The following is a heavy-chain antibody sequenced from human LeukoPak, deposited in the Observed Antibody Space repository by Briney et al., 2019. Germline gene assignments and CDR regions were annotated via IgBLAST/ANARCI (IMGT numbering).Heavy chain of an antibody. Sequence: SETLSLTCTVSGGSISSSSYYWGWIRQPPGKGLEWIGSIYYSGSTYYNPSLKSRVTISVDTSKNQFSLKLSSVTAADTAVYYCARFDGDSPDYWGQGTLVTVSS. CDR2: IYYSGST. CDR3: ARFDGDSPDY. CDR1: GGSISSSSYY. J-gene: IGHJ4*02. V-gene: IGHV4-39*01. D-gene: IGHD4-17*01.